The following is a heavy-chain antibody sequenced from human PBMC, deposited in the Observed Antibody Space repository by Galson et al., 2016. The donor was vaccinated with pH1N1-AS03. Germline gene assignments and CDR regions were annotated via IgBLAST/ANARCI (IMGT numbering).Heavy chain of an antibody. V-gene: IGHV2-70*11. Sequence: PALVKPTQTLTLTCTFSGFSLSTSGMCVSWIRQPPGKALEWLARVDWDDDKYYSTSLKTRLTISKDTSKNQVVLTMTNMDHVDTATYYCARMIYGDYTGYFDYWGQGTLVTVSS. CDR2: VDWDDDK. D-gene: IGHD4-17*01. CDR3: ARMIYGDYTGYFDY. J-gene: IGHJ4*02. CDR1: GFSLSTSGMC.